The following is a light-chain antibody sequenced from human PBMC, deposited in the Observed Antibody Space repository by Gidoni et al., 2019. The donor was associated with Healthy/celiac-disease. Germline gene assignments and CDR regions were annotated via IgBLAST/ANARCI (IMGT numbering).Light chain of an antibody. J-gene: IGKJ1*01. V-gene: IGKV1-5*03. Sequence: DIQMIQSPSTLSASVGDRVTIPCRASQSISSWLAWYQQKPGKAPKLLIYKASSLESGVPSRFSGSGSGTEFTLTISSLQPDDFATYYCQQYNSYPWTFGQGTKVEIK. CDR3: QQYNSYPWT. CDR1: QSISSW. CDR2: KAS.